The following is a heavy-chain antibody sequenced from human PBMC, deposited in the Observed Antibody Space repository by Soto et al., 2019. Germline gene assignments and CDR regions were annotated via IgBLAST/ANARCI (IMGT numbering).Heavy chain of an antibody. CDR3: AHAYGGTSWPNDAFDV. CDR1: GFSLSADGVG. D-gene: IGHD2-2*01. V-gene: IGHV2-5*02. Sequence: QITLKESGPTLVKPTQTLTLTCTFSGFSLSADGVGVGWIRQPPGKAMEWLALIYWDDDQRYSPSLKTRLTITKDTSKNQVVRTMTNMDPVDTATYYCAHAYGGTSWPNDAFDVWGQGTMVTVSS. CDR2: IYWDDDQ. J-gene: IGHJ3*01.